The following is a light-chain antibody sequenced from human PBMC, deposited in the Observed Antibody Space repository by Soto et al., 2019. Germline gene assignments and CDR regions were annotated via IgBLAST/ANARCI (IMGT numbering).Light chain of an antibody. J-gene: IGKJ1*01. CDR2: KAS. CDR1: QDISNW. Sequence: DMQMTQSPSTLVGFVGDRVTITCRASQDISNWLAWYQQKPGKAPKLLIYKASTLASGVPSRFSGSGSGTECSLTSSSLQPEDSATYYCQEYNNYSGTFGQGTTVEL. V-gene: IGKV1-5*03. CDR3: QEYNNYSGT.